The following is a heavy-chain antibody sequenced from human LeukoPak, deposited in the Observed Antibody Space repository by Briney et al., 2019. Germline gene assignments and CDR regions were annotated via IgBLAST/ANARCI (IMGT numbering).Heavy chain of an antibody. CDR3: VKDILEDYASLNFDF. V-gene: IGHV3-9*01. D-gene: IGHD4-17*01. CDR2: ISWNGGSI. CDR1: EFTFEEHA. J-gene: IGHJ4*02. Sequence: GGSLRLFCAASEFTFEEHAVHWARQDPGKGLEWVSGISWNGGSIDYADSVKGRFTLSRDNAKNSLYLQMNSLRADDTAVYYCVKDILEDYASLNFDFWGQGTLVTVSS.